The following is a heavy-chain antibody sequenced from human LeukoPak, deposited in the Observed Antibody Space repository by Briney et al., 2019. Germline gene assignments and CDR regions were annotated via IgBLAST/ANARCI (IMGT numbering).Heavy chain of an antibody. CDR3: ARATRPIVVVPAALYHFDY. D-gene: IGHD2-2*01. J-gene: IGHJ4*02. Sequence: ASVKVSCKASGYTFTGYYMHWVRQAPGQGLEWMGWINPNSGGTNYAQKFQGWVTMTRDTSISTAYMELSRLRSDDTAVYYCARATRPIVVVPAALYHFDYWGQGTLVTVSS. CDR2: INPNSGGT. V-gene: IGHV1-2*04. CDR1: GYTFTGYY.